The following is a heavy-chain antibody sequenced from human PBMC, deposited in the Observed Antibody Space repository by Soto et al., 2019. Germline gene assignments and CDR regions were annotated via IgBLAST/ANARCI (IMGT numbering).Heavy chain of an antibody. CDR1: GGSITGGGYS. D-gene: IGHD3-16*01. CDR2: IYHSVSP. CDR3: AREAPGGGQIDN. J-gene: IGHJ4*02. Sequence: SETLSLTCAVSGGSITGGGYSWSWIRQPPGKGLEWIGYIYHSVSPYYNPSLLSRVTISVDRSNNQFSLELRFLTAADTAVYYGAREAPGGGQIDNWGQGTLVTVSS. V-gene: IGHV4-30-2*01.